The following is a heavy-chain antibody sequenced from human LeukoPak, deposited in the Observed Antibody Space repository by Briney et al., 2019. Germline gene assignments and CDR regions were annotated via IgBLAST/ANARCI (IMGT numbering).Heavy chain of an antibody. Sequence: GGSLRLSCGASGFTFRSYAMSWVRQAPGKGLEWVSTITAHGGSTFIADSVKGRFTISRDNSNNTLYLQMSSLRAEDTAIFYCAKGGWLTGRGYDSWGQGTLVTVSS. D-gene: IGHD3-9*01. V-gene: IGHV3-23*01. CDR2: ITAHGGST. CDR3: AKGGWLTGRGYDS. J-gene: IGHJ5*02. CDR1: GFTFRSYA.